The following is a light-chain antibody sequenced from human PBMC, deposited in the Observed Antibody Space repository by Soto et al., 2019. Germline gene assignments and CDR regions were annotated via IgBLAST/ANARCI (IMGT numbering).Light chain of an antibody. J-gene: IGKJ1*01. CDR1: QSVSSSY. CDR3: QKYGSSRWT. V-gene: IGKV3-20*01. CDR2: GAS. Sequence: EIVLTHSPGTLSFSPLERATLSFSASQSVSSSYLAWYQQKPGQAPRLLIYGASSRATGIPDRFSGSGSGTDFTLTISRLEPEDFAVYYCQKYGSSRWTFGQGTKVDIK.